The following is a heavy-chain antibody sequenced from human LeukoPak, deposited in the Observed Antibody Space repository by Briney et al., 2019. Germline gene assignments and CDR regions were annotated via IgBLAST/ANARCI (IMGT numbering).Heavy chain of an antibody. J-gene: IGHJ4*02. V-gene: IGHV4-31*03. Sequence: SQTLSLTCTVSGGSISSGGYYWSWIRQHPGKGLEWIGYIYYSGSTYYNPSLKSRVTISVDTSKNQFSLKLSSVTAADTAVYYCASREIVGASTFAYWGQGTLVTVSS. CDR1: GGSISSGGYY. CDR2: IYYSGST. CDR3: ASREIVGASTFAY. D-gene: IGHD1-26*01.